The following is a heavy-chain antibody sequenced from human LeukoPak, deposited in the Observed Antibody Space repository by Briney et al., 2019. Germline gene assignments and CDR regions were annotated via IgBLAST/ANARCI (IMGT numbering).Heavy chain of an antibody. D-gene: IGHD6-6*01. J-gene: IGHJ6*03. CDR3: ARGEEQLGPYYYYYYMDV. Sequence: SVKVSCKASGGTFSSYAISWVRQAPGQGLEWMGGIIPIFGTANYAQKFQGRVTITADESTSTAYMELSSLRSEDTAVYYCARGEEQLGPYYYYYYMDVWGKGTTVTVSS. CDR2: IIPIFGTA. V-gene: IGHV1-69*13. CDR1: GGTFSSYA.